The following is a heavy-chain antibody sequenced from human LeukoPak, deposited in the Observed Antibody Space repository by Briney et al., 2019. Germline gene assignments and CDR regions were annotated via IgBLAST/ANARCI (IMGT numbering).Heavy chain of an antibody. Sequence: GGSLRLSCAASGFTFDDYAMHWVRQAPGKGLEWVSGISLNSGSIGYADSVKGRFTISRDNAKNSLYLQMNSLRAEDTALYYCAKARSEQYYFDYWGQGTLVTVSS. V-gene: IGHV3-9*01. J-gene: IGHJ4*02. CDR1: GFTFDDYA. D-gene: IGHD1/OR15-1a*01. CDR2: ISLNSGSI. CDR3: AKARSEQYYFDY.